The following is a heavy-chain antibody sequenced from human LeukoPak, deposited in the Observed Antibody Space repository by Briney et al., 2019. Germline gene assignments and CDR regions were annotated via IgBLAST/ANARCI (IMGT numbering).Heavy chain of an antibody. V-gene: IGHV3-21*04. CDR2: ISGSGGNR. D-gene: IGHD2-2*01. CDR1: GFTFSRYW. CDR3: ARGEYQLLFNNFYYYYYYMDV. J-gene: IGHJ6*03. Sequence: GGSLRLSRAASGFTFSRYWMSWVRQAPGKGLEWVSSISGSGGNRYYADSVKGRFTISRDNAKNSLYLQMNSLRAEDTAVYYCARGEYQLLFNNFYYYYYYMDVWGKGTTVTISS.